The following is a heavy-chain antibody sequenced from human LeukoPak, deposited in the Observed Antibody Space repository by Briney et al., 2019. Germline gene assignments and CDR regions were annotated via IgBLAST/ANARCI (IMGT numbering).Heavy chain of an antibody. J-gene: IGHJ4*02. CDR1: GVSITSGDFY. Sequence: PSQTLSLTCTISGVSITSGDFYWSWIRQPPGKGLKWVGFSYYSGGTYYNPSLKSRVTISIDTSKNRFSLRLTSVTAADTAVYYCAGCGDFDYWGQGTLVTVSS. V-gene: IGHV4-30-4*01. CDR3: AGCGDFDY. D-gene: IGHD4-17*01. CDR2: SYYSGGT.